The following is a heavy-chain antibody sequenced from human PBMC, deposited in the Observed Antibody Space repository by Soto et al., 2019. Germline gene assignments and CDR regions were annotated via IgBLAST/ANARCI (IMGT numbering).Heavy chain of an antibody. CDR2: IHFSGET. Sequence: QVQLQESGPGLMKPSQTLSLTCTVSGASIGRGGYYWTWIRQHPGKALEWMGHIHFSGETNYNPSLMCRLTMSIDTSTNQFSLHLAAVTDADTAMYYCARDQGGDLDYWGQGTLVTVSS. CDR3: ARDQGGDLDY. V-gene: IGHV4-31*03. CDR1: GASIGRGGYY. J-gene: IGHJ4*02. D-gene: IGHD2-21*01.